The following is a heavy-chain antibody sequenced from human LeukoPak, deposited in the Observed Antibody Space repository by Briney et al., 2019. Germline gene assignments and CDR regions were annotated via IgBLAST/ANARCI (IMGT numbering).Heavy chain of an antibody. Sequence: GGSLRLSCAASGFTFSSYSMNWVRQAPGKGLEWVSSISSSSSYIYYADSVKGRFTISRDNAKNSLYLQMNSLRAEDTAVYYCARALYYYDSSGYVSFDYWGQGTLVTVSS. CDR1: GFTFSSYS. D-gene: IGHD3-22*01. CDR3: ARALYYYDSSGYVSFDY. CDR2: ISSSSSYI. J-gene: IGHJ4*02. V-gene: IGHV3-21*01.